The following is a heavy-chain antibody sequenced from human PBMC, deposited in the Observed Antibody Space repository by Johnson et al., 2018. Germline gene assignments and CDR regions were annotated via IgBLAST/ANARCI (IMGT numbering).Heavy chain of an antibody. Sequence: VQLVQSGGGLVQPGGSLRLSCAASGFTFSSYWMSWVRQAPGKGLEWVANIKQDGSEKYYVDSVKGRFTISRDNAKNSLYLQMNSLRAEDTAGYYCSRVGDLGNHGDDYYYGMVVWGQGTTVTVS. CDR1: GFTFSSYW. J-gene: IGHJ6*02. V-gene: IGHV3-7*01. CDR2: IKQDGSEK. D-gene: IGHD1-14*01. CDR3: SRVGDLGNHGDDYYYGMVV.